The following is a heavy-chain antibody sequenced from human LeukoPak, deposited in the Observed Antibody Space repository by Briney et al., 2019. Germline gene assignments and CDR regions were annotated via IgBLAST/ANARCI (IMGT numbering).Heavy chain of an antibody. J-gene: IGHJ6*03. CDR2: INTNTGNA. V-gene: IGHV7-4-1*02. Sequence: ASVKVSCKASGYTFTSYVMTWVRQAPGQGVEWLGWINTNTGNATYAQGFTGRFVFSLDTSVSTAYLQISSLKAEDTAVYYCARGRDGYSFASGYYYMDVWGKGTTATVSS. CDR3: ARGRDGYSFASGYYYMDV. CDR1: GYTFTSYV. D-gene: IGHD5-24*01.